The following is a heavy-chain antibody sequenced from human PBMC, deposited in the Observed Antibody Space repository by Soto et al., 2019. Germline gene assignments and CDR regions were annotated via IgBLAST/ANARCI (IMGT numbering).Heavy chain of an antibody. Sequence: GASVKVSCKASGYTFTGYYMHWVRQAPGQGLEWMGWINPNSGGTNYAQKFQGWVTMTRDTSISTAYMELSRLRSDDTAVYYCAREGSGIAVATLICLHHYYYGMEVWGRGTTVTVSS. CDR2: INPNSGGT. J-gene: IGHJ6*02. D-gene: IGHD6-19*01. V-gene: IGHV1-2*04. CDR3: AREGSGIAVATLICLHHYYYGMEV. CDR1: GYTFTGYY.